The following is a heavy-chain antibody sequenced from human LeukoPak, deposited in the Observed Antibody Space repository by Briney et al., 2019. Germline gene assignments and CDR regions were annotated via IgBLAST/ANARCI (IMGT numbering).Heavy chain of an antibody. D-gene: IGHD6-13*01. J-gene: IGHJ4*02. Sequence: PSETLSLTCTVSGGSISSSSYYWGWIRQPPGKGLEWIGSIYYSGSTYYNPSLKSRVTISVDTSKNQFSLKLSSVTAADTAVYYCASASPLHSSSWYVFDYWGQGTLVTVSS. CDR1: GGSISSSSYY. CDR3: ASASPLHSSSWYVFDY. CDR2: IYYSGST. V-gene: IGHV4-39*07.